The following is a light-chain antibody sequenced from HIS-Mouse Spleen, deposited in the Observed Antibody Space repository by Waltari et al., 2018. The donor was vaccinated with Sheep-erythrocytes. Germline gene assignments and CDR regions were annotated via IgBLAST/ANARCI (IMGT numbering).Light chain of an antibody. CDR2: EGS. CDR1: SSDVGSYNL. CDR3: CSYAGSSTFHVV. J-gene: IGLJ2*01. Sequence: QSALTQPASVSGSPGQSITISCTGTSSDVGSYNLVSWYQQHPGKAPKLMIYEGSKRPSGVFYRFSCSKSGNTASLTVSGLQAEDEADYYCCSYAGSSTFHVVFGGGTKLTVL. V-gene: IGLV2-23*03.